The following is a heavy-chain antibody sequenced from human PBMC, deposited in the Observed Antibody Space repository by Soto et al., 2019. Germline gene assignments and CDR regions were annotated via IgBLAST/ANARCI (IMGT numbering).Heavy chain of an antibody. D-gene: IGHD3-16*01. CDR3: ARGHYGGDGIYYYYGMDV. Sequence: SETLSLTCTVSGGSTSRYYWSWIRQPPGKGLEWIGEINHSGSTNYNPSLKSRVTISVDTSKNQFSLKLSSVTAADTAVYYCARGHYGGDGIYYYYGMDVWGQGTTVTVSS. J-gene: IGHJ6*02. CDR1: GGSTSRYY. CDR2: INHSGST. V-gene: IGHV4-34*01.